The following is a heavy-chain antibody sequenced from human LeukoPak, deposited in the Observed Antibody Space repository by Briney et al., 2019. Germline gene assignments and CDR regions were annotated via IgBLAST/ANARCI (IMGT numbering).Heavy chain of an antibody. CDR3: ARDYYDSSGYFVNDAFDI. CDR1: GGSISSGDYY. V-gene: IGHV4-30-4*08. Sequence: SQTLSLTCTVSGGSISSGDYYWSWIRQPPGKGLEWIGYIYYSGSTYYNPSLKSRVTIAVDTSKNQFSLKLSSVTAADTAVYYCARDYYDSSGYFVNDAFDIWGQGTMVTVSS. J-gene: IGHJ3*02. CDR2: IYYSGST. D-gene: IGHD3-22*01.